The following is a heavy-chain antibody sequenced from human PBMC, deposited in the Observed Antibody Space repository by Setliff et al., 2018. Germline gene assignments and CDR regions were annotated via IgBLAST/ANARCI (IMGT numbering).Heavy chain of an antibody. V-gene: IGHV4-4*02. D-gene: IGHD2-2*01. CDR3: TRGGERYHTAN. CDR2: IYHDGNPKFNPSV. Sequence: SETLSLTCAVSGVSVNSLTWWSWVRQTPGRGLEWIGFIYHDGNPKFNPSVNYNPSLKSRITMSINKSKNQFSLNLRSVTAADTAVYYCTRGGERYHTANWGQGALVTVSS. J-gene: IGHJ4*02. CDR1: GVSVNSLTW.